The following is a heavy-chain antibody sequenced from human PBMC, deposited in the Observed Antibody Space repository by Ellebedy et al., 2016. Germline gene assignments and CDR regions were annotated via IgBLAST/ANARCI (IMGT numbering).Heavy chain of an antibody. CDR3: AKGRPISNYPFRYYYYYYMDL. V-gene: IGHV3-23*01. Sequence: GESLKISXTVSGFTFSDYALSWVRQAPGEGLEWVSAIGGSDSSTYYADSVKGRFTISRDNSKNTVYLQMNSLRAEDTAVYYCAKGRPISNYPFRYYYYYYMDLWGKGTTVTVSS. D-gene: IGHD4-11*01. CDR2: IGGSDSST. CDR1: GFTFSDYA. J-gene: IGHJ6*03.